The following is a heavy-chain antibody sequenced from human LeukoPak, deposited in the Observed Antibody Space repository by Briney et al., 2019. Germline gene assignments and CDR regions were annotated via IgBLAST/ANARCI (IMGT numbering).Heavy chain of an antibody. D-gene: IGHD5-18*01. J-gene: IGHJ6*02. CDR2: ISYDGSNK. V-gene: IGHV3-30*03. Sequence: PGRSLRLSCAASGFTFSSYGMHWVRQAPGKGLEWVAVISYDGSNKYYADSVKGRFTISRDNSKNTLYLQMNSLRAEDTAVYYCASMISDTAMAPGYYYYGMDVWGQGTTVTVSS. CDR3: ASMISDTAMAPGYYYYGMDV. CDR1: GFTFSSYG.